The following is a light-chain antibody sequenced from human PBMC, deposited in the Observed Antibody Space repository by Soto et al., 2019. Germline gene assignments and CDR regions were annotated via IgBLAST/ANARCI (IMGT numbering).Light chain of an antibody. Sequence: QSVLTQPRSVSGSPGQSVTISCTGTSSDVGGYNYVSWYQQHPGKAPKLMIYDVSKRPSGVPDRFSGSKSGNTASLTISGLQAEDEADYYCCSYAGSYTYVFGTRTKGT. CDR2: DVS. CDR1: SSDVGGYNY. CDR3: CSYAGSYTYV. V-gene: IGLV2-11*01. J-gene: IGLJ1*01.